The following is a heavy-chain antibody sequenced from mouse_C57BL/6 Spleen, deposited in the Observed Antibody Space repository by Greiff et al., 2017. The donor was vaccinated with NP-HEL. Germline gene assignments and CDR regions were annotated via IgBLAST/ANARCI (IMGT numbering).Heavy chain of an antibody. V-gene: IGHV1-85*01. D-gene: IGHD2-3*01. CDR1: GYTLTSYD. CDR3: ARRDDLAWFAY. Sequence: VQLQQSGPELVKPGASVKLSCKASGYTLTSYDINWVKQRPGQGLEWIGWIYPRDGSTKYNEKFKGKATLTVDTSSSTAYMELHSLTSEDSAVYFCARRDDLAWFAYWGQGTLVTVSA. CDR2: IYPRDGST. J-gene: IGHJ3*01.